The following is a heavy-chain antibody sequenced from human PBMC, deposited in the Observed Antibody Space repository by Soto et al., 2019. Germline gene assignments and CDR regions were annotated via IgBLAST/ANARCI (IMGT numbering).Heavy chain of an antibody. Sequence: ASVKVSCKASGYTFTSYGISWVRQATGQGLEWMGWISAYNGNTNYAQKLQGRVTMTTDTSTSTAYMELRSLRSDDTAVYYCARDSLSTVQRYYYYYMDVWGKGTTVTVSS. CDR1: GYTFTSYG. J-gene: IGHJ6*03. CDR3: ARDSLSTVQRYYYYYMDV. D-gene: IGHD4-4*01. V-gene: IGHV1-18*01. CDR2: ISAYNGNT.